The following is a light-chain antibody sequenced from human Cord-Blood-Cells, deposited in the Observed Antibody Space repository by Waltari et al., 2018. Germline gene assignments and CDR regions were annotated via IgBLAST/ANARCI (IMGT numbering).Light chain of an antibody. Sequence: DIQMTQSPSTLSASVGDRVTITCRASQSISSWLAWYQQKPGTAPKVLIYDAFSLESGVPSRFRGSGFGTEFTLTISSLQPYDFASYFCQEYNSYSPYSFGQGTKLEIK. CDR1: QSISSW. CDR2: DAF. J-gene: IGKJ2*03. CDR3: QEYNSYSPYS. V-gene: IGKV1-5*01.